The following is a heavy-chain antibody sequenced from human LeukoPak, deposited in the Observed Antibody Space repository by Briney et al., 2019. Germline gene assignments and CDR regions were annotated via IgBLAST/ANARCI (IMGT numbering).Heavy chain of an antibody. CDR1: GFTVSSNY. Sequence: PGGSLRLSCAASGFTVSSNYMSWVRQAPGKGLEWVSVIYSGGSTYYADSVKGRFTISRDNSKNTLYLQMNSLRAEDTAVYYCARRNQLSDTYYFDYWGQGTLVTVSS. CDR2: IYSGGST. J-gene: IGHJ4*02. D-gene: IGHD3-16*02. V-gene: IGHV3-53*01. CDR3: ARRNQLSDTYYFDY.